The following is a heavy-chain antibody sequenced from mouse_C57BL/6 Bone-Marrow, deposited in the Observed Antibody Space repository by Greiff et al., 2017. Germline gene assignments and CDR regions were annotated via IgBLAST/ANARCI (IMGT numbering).Heavy chain of an antibody. V-gene: IGHV1-82*01. J-gene: IGHJ3*01. Sequence: VKLMESGPELVKPGASVKISCKVSGYAFSSSWMNWVKQRPGKGLEWIGRICPGGGDTNYNEKFKGKATLTADKSSSTGYKQLNSLTSDDAAVYFCARGGYDAWFAYWGQGTLVTVSA. CDR2: ICPGGGDT. D-gene: IGHD2-2*01. CDR1: GYAFSSSW. CDR3: ARGGYDAWFAY.